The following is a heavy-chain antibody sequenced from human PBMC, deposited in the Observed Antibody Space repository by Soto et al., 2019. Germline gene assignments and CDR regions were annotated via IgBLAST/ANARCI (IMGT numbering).Heavy chain of an antibody. V-gene: IGHV1-69*04. CDR1: GGTFSSYT. CDR2: IIPILGIA. D-gene: IGHD3-10*01. J-gene: IGHJ5*02. CDR3: ARDFLIPSTTYYGSGNYPSWFDP. Sequence: ASVKVSCKASGGTFSSYTISWVRQAPGQGLEWMGRIIPILGIANYAQKLQGRVTMTTDTSTSTAYMELRSLRSDDTAVYYCARDFLIPSTTYYGSGNYPSWFDPWGQGTLVTVSS.